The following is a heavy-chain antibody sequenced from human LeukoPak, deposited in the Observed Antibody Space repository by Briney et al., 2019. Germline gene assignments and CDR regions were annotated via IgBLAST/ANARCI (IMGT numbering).Heavy chain of an antibody. CDR2: IYYSGST. J-gene: IGHJ5*02. D-gene: IGHD1-26*01. V-gene: IGHV4-39*07. Sequence: PSETLSLTCTVSGGSVSSSNYYWGWIRQPPGKGLEWIGSIYYSGSTSYNPSLKSRVTISVDTSKNQFSLKLSSVTAADTAVYYCARVRYSGSPGYWFDPWGQGTLVTVSS. CDR3: ARVRYSGSPGYWFDP. CDR1: GGSVSSSNYY.